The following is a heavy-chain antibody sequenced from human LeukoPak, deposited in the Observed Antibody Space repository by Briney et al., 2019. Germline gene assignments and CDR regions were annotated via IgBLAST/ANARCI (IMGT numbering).Heavy chain of an antibody. CDR3: ARPRDTTYYGSGSMNFDY. Sequence: ASVKVSCKASGYTFTSYAMHWVRQAPGQRLEWMGWISAGNGNTKYSQKFQGRVTITRDTSASTAYMELSSLRSEDTAVYYCARPRDTTYYGSGSMNFDYWGQGTLVTVSS. CDR2: ISAGNGNT. V-gene: IGHV1-3*01. J-gene: IGHJ4*02. D-gene: IGHD3-10*01. CDR1: GYTFTSYA.